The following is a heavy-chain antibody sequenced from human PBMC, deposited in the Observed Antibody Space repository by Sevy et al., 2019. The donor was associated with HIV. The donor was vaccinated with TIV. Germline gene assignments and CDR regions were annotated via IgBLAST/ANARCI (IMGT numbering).Heavy chain of an antibody. Sequence: GGSLRLSCAASGFIFSNSWMGWVRQAPGRGLECVAAIKPDGSDKYYVDSVKGRFIVSRANAKNSLFLQMNSLRDEDTAVYYWGQGGGGHWGQEALVTVSS. D-gene: IGHD3-16*01. V-gene: IGHV3-7*01. CDR1: GFIFSNSW. CDR3: GQGGGGH. CDR2: IKPDGSDK. J-gene: IGHJ4*02.